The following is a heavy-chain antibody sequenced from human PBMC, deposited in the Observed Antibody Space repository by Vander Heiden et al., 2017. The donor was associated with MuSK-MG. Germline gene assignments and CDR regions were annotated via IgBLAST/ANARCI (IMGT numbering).Heavy chain of an antibody. V-gene: IGHV4-31*03. CDR2: IYDSGRP. CDR1: GGSISSGGYS. Sequence: QVQLQESGPGLVKPSQTLSLTCTVSGGSISSGGYSSSWIRPHPGTGLAWIGYIYDSGRPYYNPSLKSRFTISVDTSKNQFSLKLSSVTAADTAVYYCAREKYYDFWSGYYIFDYWGQGTLVTVSS. CDR3: AREKYYDFWSGYYIFDY. D-gene: IGHD3-3*01. J-gene: IGHJ4*02.